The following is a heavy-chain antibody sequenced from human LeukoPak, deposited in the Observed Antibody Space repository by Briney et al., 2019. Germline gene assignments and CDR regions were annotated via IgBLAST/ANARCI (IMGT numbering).Heavy chain of an antibody. J-gene: IGHJ6*03. D-gene: IGHD6-13*01. Sequence: GGSLRLSCAASGFTFSSYSMNWVRQAPGKGLEWVSSISSSSSYIYYADSVKGRFTISRDNAKNSLYLQMNSLRAEDTAVYYCARAVSGAAAGTEDHYYYYMDVWGKGTTVTVSS. CDR1: GFTFSSYS. V-gene: IGHV3-21*01. CDR3: ARAVSGAAAGTEDHYYYYMDV. CDR2: ISSSSSYI.